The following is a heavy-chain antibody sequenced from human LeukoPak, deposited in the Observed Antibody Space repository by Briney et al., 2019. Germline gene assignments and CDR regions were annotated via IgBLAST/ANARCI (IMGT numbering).Heavy chain of an antibody. D-gene: IGHD3-22*01. V-gene: IGHV3-30*02. J-gene: IGHJ4*02. Sequence: GESLRLSCAASGFTFSSYGMHWVRQAPGKGLEWVAFIRYDGSNKYYADSVKGRFTISRDNSKNTLYLQMNSLRAEDTAVYYCATVIVVVITYVIDYWGQGTLVTVSS. CDR3: ATVIVVVITYVIDY. CDR1: GFTFSSYG. CDR2: IRYDGSNK.